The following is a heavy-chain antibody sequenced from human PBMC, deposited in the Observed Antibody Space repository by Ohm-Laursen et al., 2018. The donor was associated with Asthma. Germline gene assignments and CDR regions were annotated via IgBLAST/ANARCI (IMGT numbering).Heavy chain of an antibody. CDR1: GFTFRSYA. J-gene: IGHJ4*02. D-gene: IGHD3-10*01. Sequence: SLRPSCAASGFTFRSYAMHWVRQAPGKGLEWVAVISYDGSNKYYADSVKGRFTISRDNSKNTLYLQMNSLRAEDTAVYYCARDLWFRELLYLDYWGQGTLVTVSS. CDR3: ARDLWFRELLYLDY. V-gene: IGHV3-30-3*01. CDR2: ISYDGSNK.